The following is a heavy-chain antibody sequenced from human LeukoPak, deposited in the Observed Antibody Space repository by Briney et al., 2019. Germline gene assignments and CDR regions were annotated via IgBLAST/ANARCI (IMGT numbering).Heavy chain of an antibody. Sequence: SETLSLTCTVSGGSLSSYYWSWIRQPAGKGLEWIGRIYTSGSTNYNPSLKSRVPISEDTSKNQFSLKLSSVAGADTAVYYWARGSWQHAEEVYWGQGTMVTVSS. D-gene: IGHD3-10*01. CDR2: IYTSGST. CDR3: ARGSWQHAEEVY. J-gene: IGHJ4*02. CDR1: GGSLSSYY. V-gene: IGHV4-4*07.